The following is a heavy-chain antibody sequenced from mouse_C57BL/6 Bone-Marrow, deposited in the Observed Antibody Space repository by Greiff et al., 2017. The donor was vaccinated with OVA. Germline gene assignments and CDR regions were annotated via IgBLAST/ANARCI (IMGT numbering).Heavy chain of an antibody. J-gene: IGHJ3*01. V-gene: IGHV8-8*01. CDR1: GFSLSTFGMG. CDR2: IWWDDDK. Sequence: QVTLKESGPGILQPSQTLSLTCSFSGFSLSTFGMGVGWIRQPSGKGLEWLAHIWWDDDKYYNPALKRRLPISKDTSKNQVFLKIADVDTADTATYNCARMNLLWPTAEAYWGQGTLVTVSA. CDR3: ARMNLLWPTAEAY. D-gene: IGHD2-1*01.